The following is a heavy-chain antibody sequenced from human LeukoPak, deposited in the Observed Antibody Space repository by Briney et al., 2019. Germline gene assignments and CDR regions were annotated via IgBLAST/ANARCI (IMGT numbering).Heavy chain of an antibody. CDR3: ARGGKPYYDFWSGYLEY. Sequence: PSETLSLTCTVSGGSISSGDYYWSWIRQPPGKGLEWIGYIYYSGSTYYNPSLKSRVTISVDTSKNQFSLKLSSVTATDTAVYYCARGGKPYYDFWSGYLEYWGQGTLVTVSS. CDR1: GGSISSGDYY. CDR2: IYYSGST. V-gene: IGHV4-30-4*02. J-gene: IGHJ4*02. D-gene: IGHD3-3*01.